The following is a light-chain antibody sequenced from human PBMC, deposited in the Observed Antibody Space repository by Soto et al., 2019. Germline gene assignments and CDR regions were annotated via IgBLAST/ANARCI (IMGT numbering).Light chain of an antibody. Sequence: QSALTQPPSASGSPGQSVTISCTGTSSDVGAYNYVSWYQQHAGKDPKLVIYEVTKRPSGVPDRLSGSKSTNTASLTVSGLQAEDEADYYCSSFASSNTWVFGGGTKVTVL. CDR1: SSDVGAYNY. V-gene: IGLV2-8*01. CDR3: SSFASSNTWV. J-gene: IGLJ3*02. CDR2: EVT.